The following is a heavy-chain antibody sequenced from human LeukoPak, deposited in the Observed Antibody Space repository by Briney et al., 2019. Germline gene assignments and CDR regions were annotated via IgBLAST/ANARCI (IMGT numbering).Heavy chain of an antibody. J-gene: IGHJ4*02. CDR2: ISGSSSNV. V-gene: IGHV3-48*03. Sequence: GGSLRLYCAASGFTFSSYEMNWVRQAPGKGLEWISAISGSSSNVYYAASVRGRFTISRDNAENSLYLQLNTMRAEDTAVYYCARGFRDTAMFLDYWGQGTLVTVSS. D-gene: IGHD5-18*01. CDR3: ARGFRDTAMFLDY. CDR1: GFTFSSYE.